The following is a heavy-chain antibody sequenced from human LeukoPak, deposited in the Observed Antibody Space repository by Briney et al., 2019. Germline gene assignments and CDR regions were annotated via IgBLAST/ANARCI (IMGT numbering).Heavy chain of an antibody. Sequence: SETLSLTCTVSGGFISSYYWSWIRQPPGKGLEWIGYIYYSGSTNYNPSLKSRVTISVDTSKNQFSLKLSSVTAADTAVYYCARSATAAGTQGYWGQGTLVTVSS. J-gene: IGHJ4*02. CDR3: ARSATAAGTQGY. D-gene: IGHD6-13*01. CDR2: IYYSGST. V-gene: IGHV4-59*08. CDR1: GGFISSYY.